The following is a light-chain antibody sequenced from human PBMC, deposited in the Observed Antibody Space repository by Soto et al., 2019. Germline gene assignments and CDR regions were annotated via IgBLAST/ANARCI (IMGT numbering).Light chain of an antibody. V-gene: IGKV1-39*01. CDR3: QQGYSTPQT. CDR2: AAS. CDR1: QSISSY. J-gene: IGKJ1*01. Sequence: DIQMTQSPSSLSASVGDRVTITCRASQSISSYLNWYQQKPGKAPKLLIYAASSLQSGVPSRFSGSGSGTDFTLTISSLQPEEFATYYCQQGYSTPQTFGQGTKVEIK.